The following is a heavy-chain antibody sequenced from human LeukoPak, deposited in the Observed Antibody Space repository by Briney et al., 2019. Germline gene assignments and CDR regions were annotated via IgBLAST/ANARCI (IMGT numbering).Heavy chain of an antibody. D-gene: IGHD6-19*01. V-gene: IGHV1-2*02. CDR1: GYTFTDYY. J-gene: IGHJ3*02. Sequence: ASVKVSCKASGYTFTDYYMHWVRQAPGQGLEWMGWINPNSGGTNYAQKFQDRVTVTRDTSISTAYMELTRLTSDDTAVYYCARARRLGAFDIWGQGTMVTVSS. CDR2: INPNSGGT. CDR3: ARARRLGAFDI.